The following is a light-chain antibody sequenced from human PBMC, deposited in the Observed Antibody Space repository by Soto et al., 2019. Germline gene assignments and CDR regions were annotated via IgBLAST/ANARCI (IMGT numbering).Light chain of an antibody. CDR3: SSYTTSYFYV. CDR2: GAK. Sequence: QSVLTQPASVSGAHGQSITISCTGSGRDIGAYNYVSWYQQHPGKAPKLIIYGAKNRPSGVSNRFSASKSAFTASLTISGLQAEDEADYYCSSYTTSYFYVFGPGTKVTVL. J-gene: IGLJ1*01. V-gene: IGLV2-14*01. CDR1: GRDIGAYNY.